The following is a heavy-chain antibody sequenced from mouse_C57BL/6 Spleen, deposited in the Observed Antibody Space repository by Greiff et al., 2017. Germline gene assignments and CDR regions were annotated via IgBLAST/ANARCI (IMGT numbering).Heavy chain of an antibody. V-gene: IGHV14-3*01. Sequence: VQLQQSVAELVRPGASVKLSCTASGFNIKNTYMHWVKQRPEQGLEWIGRIDPANGNTKYAPKFQGKATITAYKSSNTAYLQLISLTSEATAIYYCHYYGSSYRYAMDYWGQGTSVTVSS. J-gene: IGHJ4*01. D-gene: IGHD1-1*01. CDR1: GFNIKNTY. CDR3: HYYGSSYRYAMDY. CDR2: IDPANGNT.